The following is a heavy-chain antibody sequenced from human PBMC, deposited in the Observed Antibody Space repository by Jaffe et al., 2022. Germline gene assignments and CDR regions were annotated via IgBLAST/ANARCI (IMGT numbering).Heavy chain of an antibody. CDR2: VRYDGSNK. D-gene: IGHD5-12*01. J-gene: IGHJ3*01. V-gene: IGHV3-30*02. CDR1: GFTFSSYG. Sequence: QVQLVESGGGVVQPGGSLRLSCAASGFTFSSYGMHWVRQAPGKGLEWMAFVRYDGSNKYYADSVKGRFTISRDNSKNTLYLQMNSLRAEDTAVYYCAKVREMATTFDAFDVWGQGTMVTVSS. CDR3: AKVREMATTFDAFDV.